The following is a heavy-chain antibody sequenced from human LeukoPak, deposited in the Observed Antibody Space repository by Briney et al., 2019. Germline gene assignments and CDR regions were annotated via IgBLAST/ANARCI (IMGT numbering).Heavy chain of an antibody. Sequence: ASVKVSCKASGYTFTNYGISWLRQAPGQGLEWMGWISAYNGNTNYAQNLQGRVTMTTDTSTSTAYMELRSLRSDDTAVYYCARDLKRGYSSGRYSWGTGSSNDYWGQETLVTVSS. CDR2: ISAYNGNT. D-gene: IGHD6-19*01. J-gene: IGHJ4*02. CDR1: GYTFTNYG. CDR3: ARDLKRGYSSGRYSWGTGSSNDY. V-gene: IGHV1-18*01.